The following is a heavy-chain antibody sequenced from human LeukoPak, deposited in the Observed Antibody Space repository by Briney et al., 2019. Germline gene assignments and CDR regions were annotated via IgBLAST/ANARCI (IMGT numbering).Heavy chain of an antibody. CDR1: GFTFSSHW. CDR2: INGDGTIT. D-gene: IGHD6-19*01. J-gene: IGHJ4*02. V-gene: IGHV3-74*01. CDR3: VSPSSGSFDY. Sequence: PGGSLRLSCAGSGFTFSSHWLHWVGQAPGKGLMWVSRINGDGTITTYADSVKGRFTISRDNAKNTLYLQMNGLRAEDTAVYYCVSPSSGSFDYWGQETLRTVSS.